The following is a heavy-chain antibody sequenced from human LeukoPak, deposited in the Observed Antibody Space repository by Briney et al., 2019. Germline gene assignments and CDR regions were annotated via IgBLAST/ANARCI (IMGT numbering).Heavy chain of an antibody. CDR2: ISAYNGNT. CDR3: ARLPPDYYDSSGYYGSYFDY. V-gene: IGHV1-18*01. Sequence: ASVKVSCKASGYTFTSYGISWARQAPGQGLEWMGWISAYNGNTNYAQKLQGRVTMTTDTSTSTAYMELRSLRSDDTAVYYCARLPPDYYDSSGYYGSYFDYWGQGTLVTVSS. CDR1: GYTFTSYG. D-gene: IGHD3-22*01. J-gene: IGHJ4*02.